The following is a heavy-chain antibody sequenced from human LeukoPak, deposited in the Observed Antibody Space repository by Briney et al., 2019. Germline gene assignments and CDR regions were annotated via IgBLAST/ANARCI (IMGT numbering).Heavy chain of an antibody. CDR1: GYSISSGYY. J-gene: IGHJ3*02. Sequence: KASETLSLTCTVSGYSISSGYYWGWIRQPPGKGLEWIGSIYHSGSTYYNPSLKSRVTISVDTSKNQFSLKLSSVTAADTAVYYCARHGWPGDAFDIWGQGTMVTVSS. D-gene: IGHD6-19*01. CDR2: IYHSGST. CDR3: ARHGWPGDAFDI. V-gene: IGHV4-38-2*02.